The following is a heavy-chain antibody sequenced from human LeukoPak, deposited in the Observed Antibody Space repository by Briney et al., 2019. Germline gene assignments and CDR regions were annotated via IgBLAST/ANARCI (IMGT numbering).Heavy chain of an antibody. CDR3: ARDRGFGYTDY. Sequence: SETLSLTCTVSGGSLSSYFWSWIRQPPGKGLEWIGTVYHSGRTYYNPSLKSRVTILVDTSKNQFSLRLSSVTAADTAVYFCARDRGFGYTDYWGQGTLVTVSS. J-gene: IGHJ4*02. D-gene: IGHD5-24*01. V-gene: IGHV4-59*12. CDR1: GGSLSSYF. CDR2: VYHSGRT.